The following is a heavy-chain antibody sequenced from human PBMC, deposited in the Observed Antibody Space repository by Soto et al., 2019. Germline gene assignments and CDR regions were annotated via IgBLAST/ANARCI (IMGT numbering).Heavy chain of an antibody. CDR3: ARERKVTGIQLWLDDPSGWFDP. CDR2: IWYDGSNK. J-gene: IGHJ5*02. Sequence: GGSLRLSCAASGFTFSSYGMHWVRQAPGKGLEWVAVIWYDGSNKYYADSVKGRFTISRDNSKNTLYLQMNSLRAEDTAVYYCARERKVTGIQLWLDDPSGWFDPWGQGTLVTVSS. CDR1: GFTFSSYG. V-gene: IGHV3-33*01. D-gene: IGHD5-18*01.